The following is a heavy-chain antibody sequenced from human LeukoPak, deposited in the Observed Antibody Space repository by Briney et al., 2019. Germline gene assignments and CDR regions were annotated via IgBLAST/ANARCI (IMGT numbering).Heavy chain of an antibody. CDR2: ISSSGSTI. Sequence: GGSLRLSCAASGFTFSDYYMSWIRQAPGKGLEWVSYISSSGSTIYYADSVKGRFTISRDNAKNSLYLQMNSLRAEGTAVYYCARDGNPKTGTSEGVDYWGQGTLVTVSS. J-gene: IGHJ4*02. CDR1: GFTFSDYY. V-gene: IGHV3-11*01. D-gene: IGHD1-1*01. CDR3: ARDGNPKTGTSEGVDY.